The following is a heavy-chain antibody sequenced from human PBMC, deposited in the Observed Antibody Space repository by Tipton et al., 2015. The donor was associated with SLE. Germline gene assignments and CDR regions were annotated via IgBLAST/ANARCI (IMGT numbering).Heavy chain of an antibody. CDR2: VNYGGNT. V-gene: IGHV4-39*01. D-gene: IGHD2/OR15-2a*01. J-gene: IGHJ4*02. CDR3: ARHYTTGWDLGY. CDR1: GGSIGNTNYY. Sequence: LRLSCTVSGGSIGNTNYYWAWIRQPPGKGLEWIGNVNYGGNTYYNPSLKSRVTISVDTSKNQFSLRLTSVTAADTAFYYCARHYTTGWDLGYWGQGTLVSVSS.